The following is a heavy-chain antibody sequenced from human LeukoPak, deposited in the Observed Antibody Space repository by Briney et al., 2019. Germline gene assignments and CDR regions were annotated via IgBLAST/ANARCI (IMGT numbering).Heavy chain of an antibody. J-gene: IGHJ6*02. D-gene: IGHD2-21*01. CDR1: GFTFSSYA. V-gene: IGHV3-23*01. CDR2: ISGSGGST. Sequence: GGSLRLSCAASGFTFSSYAMSWVRQAPGKGLEWVSAISGSGGSTYYADSVKGRFTISRDNSKNTLYLQMNGPRAEDTAVYYCARGGGALYGMDVWGQGTTVTVSS. CDR3: ARGGGALYGMDV.